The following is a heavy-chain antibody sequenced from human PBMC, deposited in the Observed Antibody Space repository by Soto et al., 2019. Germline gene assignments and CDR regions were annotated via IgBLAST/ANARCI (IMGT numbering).Heavy chain of an antibody. CDR3: ARLPLAAAYSDANT. D-gene: IGHD6-13*01. V-gene: IGHV5-51*01. CDR1: GYSFTNYW. J-gene: IGHJ5*02. Sequence: GESLKISCQGSGYSFTNYWVGWVRQIPGRGLEWMGITHPGDSDTRYSPFFQGHVTISADKSISTAYLQWSSLKASDTAMYYCARLPLAAAYSDANTWGQGTLVTVSS. CDR2: THPGDSDT.